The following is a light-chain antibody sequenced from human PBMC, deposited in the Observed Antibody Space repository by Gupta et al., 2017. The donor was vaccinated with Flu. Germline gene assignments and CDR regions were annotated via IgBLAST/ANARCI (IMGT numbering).Light chain of an antibody. J-gene: IGLJ2*01. V-gene: IGLV2-14*01. CDR3: SSYTSRRTHVV. CDR2: EVS. Sequence: QSALTQPASVSGSPGQSITISCTGTSSDVGGYNYVSWYQQHPGKAPKLMIYEVSNRPSGVSNRLSGSKSGNTDSLTISGLKAEDEAEYEGSSYTSRRTHVVFGGGTKLTVL. CDR1: SSDVGGYNY.